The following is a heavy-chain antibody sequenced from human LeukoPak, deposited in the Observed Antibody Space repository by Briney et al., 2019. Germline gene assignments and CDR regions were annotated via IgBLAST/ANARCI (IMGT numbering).Heavy chain of an antibody. CDR1: GFTFSSYA. D-gene: IGHD5-18*01. J-gene: IGHJ6*02. V-gene: IGHV3-23*01. CDR3: AKVARGPGNSYGAYYGMDV. CDR2: IGPSGSST. Sequence: PGGSLRLSCAASGFTFSSYAMTWVRQAPGQGLEWVSSIGPSGSSTYYTDSVKGRFTISRDNSKNTLYLQMNSLRAEDTAVYYCAKVARGPGNSYGAYYGMDVWGQGTTVTVSS.